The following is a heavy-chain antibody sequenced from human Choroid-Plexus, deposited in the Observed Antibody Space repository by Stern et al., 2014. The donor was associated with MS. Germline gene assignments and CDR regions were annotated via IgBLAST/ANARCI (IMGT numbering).Heavy chain of an antibody. D-gene: IGHD2/OR15-2a*01. CDR3: AKDRQYLTYFFDH. J-gene: IGHJ5*02. Sequence: VQLLESGGGVVQPGRPLRLSCVASGFTFGSCAMHWVRQAPGQGLEWVAGASYDGSNKYYADSVKGRFTISRDNSQNTLYMQMSSLRPEDTAVYYCAKDRQYLTYFFDHWGQGSLVTVSS. V-gene: IGHV3-30*18. CDR2: ASYDGSNK. CDR1: GFTFGSCA.